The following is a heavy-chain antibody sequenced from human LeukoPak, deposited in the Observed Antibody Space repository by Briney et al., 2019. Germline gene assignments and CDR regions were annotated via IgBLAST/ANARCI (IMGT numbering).Heavy chain of an antibody. D-gene: IGHD2/OR15-2a*01. CDR2: IKSKTDGETT. Sequence: GGSLRLSCAASGFTFSSYGMSWVRQAPGKGLEWVGLIKSKTDGETTDYAAPVKGRFTISRDDSKNTLYLQMNSLKTEDIAMYYCIADVPESTAYPFDYWGQGTLVIVSS. CDR1: GFTFSSYG. J-gene: IGHJ4*02. CDR3: IADVPESTAYPFDY. V-gene: IGHV3-15*01.